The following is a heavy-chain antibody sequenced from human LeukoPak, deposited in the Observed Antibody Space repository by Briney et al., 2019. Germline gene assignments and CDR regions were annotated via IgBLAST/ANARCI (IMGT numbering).Heavy chain of an antibody. CDR1: GGSISSGGYY. V-gene: IGHV4-30-2*01. CDR3: AYGDYFGWFDP. CDR2: IYHSGST. J-gene: IGHJ5*02. Sequence: PSETLSLTCTVSGGSISSGGYYWSWIRQPPGKGLEWIGYIYHSGSTYYNPSLKSRVTISVDRSKNQFSLKLSSVTAADTAVYYCAYGDYFGWFDPWGQGTLVTVSS. D-gene: IGHD4-17*01.